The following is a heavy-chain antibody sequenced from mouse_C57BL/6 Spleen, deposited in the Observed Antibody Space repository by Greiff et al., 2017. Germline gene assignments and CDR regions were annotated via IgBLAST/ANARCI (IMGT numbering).Heavy chain of an antibody. J-gene: IGHJ3*01. CDR2: ISYDGSN. CDR3: ASDYDAAY. D-gene: IGHD2-4*01. V-gene: IGHV3-6*01. CDR1: GYSITSGYY. Sequence: EVKLQESGPGLVKPSQSLSLTCSVTGYSITSGYYWNWIRQFPGNKLEWMGYISYDGSNNYNPSLKNRISITRDTSKNQFFLKLNSVTTEDTATYYCASDYDAAYWGQGTLVTVSA.